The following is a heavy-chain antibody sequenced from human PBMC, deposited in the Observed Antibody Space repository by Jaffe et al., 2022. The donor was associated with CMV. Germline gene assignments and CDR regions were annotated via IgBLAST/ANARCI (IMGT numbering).Heavy chain of an antibody. CDR2: ISWDGGST. CDR1: GFTFDDYT. CDR3: AKDILSLSGIAAAGRGYFDY. D-gene: IGHD6-13*01. V-gene: IGHV3-43*01. Sequence: EVQLVESGGVVVQPGGSLRLSCAASGFTFDDYTMHWVRQAPGKGLEWVSLISWDGGSTYYADSVKGRFTISRDNSKNSLYLQMNSLRTEDTALYYCAKDILSLSGIAAAGRGYFDYWGQGTLVTVSS. J-gene: IGHJ4*02.